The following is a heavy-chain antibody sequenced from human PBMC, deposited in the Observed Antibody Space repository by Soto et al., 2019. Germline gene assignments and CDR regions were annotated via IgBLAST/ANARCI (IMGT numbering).Heavy chain of an antibody. CDR3: ARGSWDDVSGQDYMDV. J-gene: IGHJ6*03. CDR1: GDSVSSNSAG. D-gene: IGHD1-1*01. Sequence: SQTLSLTCDISGDSVSSNSAGWNWIRQTPSRGLEWLGRTYYKSKWYYTYAASVKSRITVSPDTSKNQFSLQLTSVTPEDTAVYYCARGSWDDVSGQDYMDVWDKGTTVTVSS. V-gene: IGHV6-1*01. CDR2: TYYKSKWYY.